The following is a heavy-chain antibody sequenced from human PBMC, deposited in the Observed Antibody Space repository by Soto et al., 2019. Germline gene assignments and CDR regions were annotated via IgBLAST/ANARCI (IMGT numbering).Heavy chain of an antibody. J-gene: IGHJ3*02. D-gene: IGHD2-21*02. CDR3: ARDRPVYCGGDCHAFDI. CDR2: IYYSGST. V-gene: IGHV4-31*03. Sequence: SETLSLTCTVSGGSISSGGYYWSWIRQHPGKGLEWIGYIYYSGSTYYNPSLKSRVTISVDTSKNQFSLKLSSVTAADTAVYYCARDRPVYCGGDCHAFDIWGQGTMVTVSS. CDR1: GGSISSGGYY.